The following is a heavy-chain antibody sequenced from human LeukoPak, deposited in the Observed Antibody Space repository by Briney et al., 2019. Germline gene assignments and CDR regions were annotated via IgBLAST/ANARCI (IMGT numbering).Heavy chain of an antibody. V-gene: IGHV3-48*04. D-gene: IGHD3-22*01. CDR3: ARGPYYDTSKTSAFDT. J-gene: IGHJ3*02. CDR2: ISSSSSTI. Sequence: GGSLRLSCAASGFTFSSYSMNWVRQAPGKGLEWVSYISSSSSTIYYADSVKGRFTISRDNAKNSLYLQMNSLRAEDTAVYYCARGPYYDTSKTSAFDTWGQGTMVTVSS. CDR1: GFTFSSYS.